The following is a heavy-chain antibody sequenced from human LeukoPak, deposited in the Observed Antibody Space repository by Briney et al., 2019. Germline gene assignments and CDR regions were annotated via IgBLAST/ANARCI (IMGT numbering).Heavy chain of an antibody. CDR3: AKVPKYCGGDCYSYVDY. V-gene: IGHV3-23*01. CDR1: GFTFSNFG. J-gene: IGHJ4*02. D-gene: IGHD2-21*02. Sequence: GGSLRLSCAASGFTFSNFGLSWVRQAPGKGLEWVSIISGSGGSTLYADSVRGRFTVSRDNSKNTLYLQMNTLRAEDTAVYYCAKVPKYCGGDCYSYVDYWGQGTLVTVSS. CDR2: ISGSGGST.